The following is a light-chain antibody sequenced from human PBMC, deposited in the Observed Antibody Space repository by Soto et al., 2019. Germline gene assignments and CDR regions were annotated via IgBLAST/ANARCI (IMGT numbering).Light chain of an antibody. Sequence: DIPMTQSPSTLSASVGDRVTITCRASQTISSGLAWYQQKPGKAPKVLIYDASTLESGVPSRFSGSGSGTEFTLTISSLQPDDFAIYYCQQYKSYKTFGQGTKV. CDR2: DAS. V-gene: IGKV1-5*01. J-gene: IGKJ1*01. CDR3: QQYKSYKT. CDR1: QTISSG.